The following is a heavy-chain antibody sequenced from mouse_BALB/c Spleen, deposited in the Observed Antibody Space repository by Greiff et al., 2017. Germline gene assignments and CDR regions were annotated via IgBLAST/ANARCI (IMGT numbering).Heavy chain of an antibody. V-gene: IGHV5-12-2*01. CDR3: ARPYDGYYVDY. J-gene: IGHJ4*01. CDR1: GFTFSSYT. D-gene: IGHD2-3*01. CDR2: ISNGGGST. Sequence: DVQLVESGGGLVQPGGSLKLSCAASGFTFSSYTMSWVRQTPEKRLEWVAYISNGGGSTYYPDTVKGRFTISRDNAKNTLYLQMSSLKSEDTAMYYCARPYDGYYVDYWGQGTSVTVSS.